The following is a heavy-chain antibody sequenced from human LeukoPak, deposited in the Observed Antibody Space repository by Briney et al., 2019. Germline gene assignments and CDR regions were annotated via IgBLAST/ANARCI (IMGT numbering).Heavy chain of an antibody. V-gene: IGHV3-49*03. Sequence: GGSLRLSCAASGFSFADYALSWFRQAPGKGLEWVGFIKSKANGGTTMYAASVRGRFTISRDDSKTIAYLQMDSLKTEDTAVYYCSSYCSGGSCYRDDAFDIWGQGTMVTVSS. J-gene: IGHJ3*02. D-gene: IGHD2-15*01. CDR2: IKSKANGGTT. CDR1: GFSFADYA. CDR3: SSYCSGGSCYRDDAFDI.